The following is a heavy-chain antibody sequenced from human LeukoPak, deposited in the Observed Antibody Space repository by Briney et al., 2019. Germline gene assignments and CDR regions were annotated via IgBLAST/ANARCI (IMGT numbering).Heavy chain of an antibody. J-gene: IGHJ5*02. CDR1: GFTFNSYA. D-gene: IGHD2-15*01. CDR3: AKVGIVVVVAAPTSNWFDP. V-gene: IGHV3-23*01. CDR2: ISGSGGST. Sequence: PGGSLRLSCAASGFTFNSYAMSWVRQAPGKGLEGVSAISGSGGSTYYADSVKGRFTISRDNSKNTLYLQMNSLRAEDTAVYYCAKVGIVVVVAAPTSNWFDPWGQGTLVTVSS.